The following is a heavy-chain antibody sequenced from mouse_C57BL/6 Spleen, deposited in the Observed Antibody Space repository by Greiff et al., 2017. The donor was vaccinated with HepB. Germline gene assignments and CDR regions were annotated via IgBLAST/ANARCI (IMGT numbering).Heavy chain of an antibody. Sequence: QVQLQQPGAELVKPGASVKLSCKASGYTFTSYWMQWVKQRPGQGLEWIGEIDPSDSYTNYNQKFKGKATLTVDTSSSTAYMQLSSLTSEDSAVYYCASGWNWAMDYWGQGTSVTVSS. CDR1: GYTFTSYW. D-gene: IGHD4-1*01. V-gene: IGHV1-50*01. CDR2: IDPSDSYT. J-gene: IGHJ4*01. CDR3: ASGWNWAMDY.